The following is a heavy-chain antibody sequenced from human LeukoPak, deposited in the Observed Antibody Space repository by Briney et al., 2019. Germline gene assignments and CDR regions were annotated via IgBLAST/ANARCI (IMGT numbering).Heavy chain of an antibody. J-gene: IGHJ4*02. CDR3: ARDWGYCSSTSCYTSYYFDY. CDR2: IWYDGSNK. CDR1: GFTFSSYG. D-gene: IGHD2-2*02. Sequence: GRSLRLSCAASGFTFSSYGMHWVRQAPGKGLEWVAVIWYDGSNKYYADSVKGRFTISRDNSKNTLYLQMNSLRAEDTAVYYCARDWGYCSSTSCYTSYYFDYWGQGTLVTVSS. V-gene: IGHV3-33*01.